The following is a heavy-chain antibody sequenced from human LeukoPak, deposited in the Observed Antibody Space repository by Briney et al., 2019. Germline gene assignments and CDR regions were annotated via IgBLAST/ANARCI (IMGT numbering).Heavy chain of an antibody. V-gene: IGHV4-38-2*02. Sequence: SETLSLTCTVSGYSISSGYYWGWIRQPPGKGLEWIGSIYHSGSTYYNPSLKSRVTISVDTSKNQFSLKLSSVTAADTAVYYCARKGIAVAVQHWGQGTLVTVSS. CDR2: IYHSGST. J-gene: IGHJ1*01. D-gene: IGHD6-19*01. CDR3: ARKGIAVAVQH. CDR1: GYSISSGYY.